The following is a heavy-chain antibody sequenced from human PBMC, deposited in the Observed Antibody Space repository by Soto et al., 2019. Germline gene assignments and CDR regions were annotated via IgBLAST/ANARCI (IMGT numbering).Heavy chain of an antibody. CDR2: ISSSGSRI. CDR3: ASSGSNFGSGTIDS. V-gene: IGHV3-48*03. Sequence: GGSLRLSCGASGFTFSSYEMTWVRQAPGKGLEWVSYISSSGSRIYYADSVKGRFTISRDNAKNSLYLQMNSLRAEDTAVYYCASSGSNFGSGTIDSWGQGTLVTVSS. J-gene: IGHJ4*02. D-gene: IGHD1-1*01. CDR1: GFTFSSYE.